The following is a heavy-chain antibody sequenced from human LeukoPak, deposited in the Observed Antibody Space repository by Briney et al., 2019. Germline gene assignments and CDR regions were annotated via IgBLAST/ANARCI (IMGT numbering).Heavy chain of an antibody. CDR2: ISGSGGST. CDR3: AKRDSAGLYYFDY. J-gene: IGHJ4*02. CDR1: GSSVTSSH. D-gene: IGHD5-18*01. V-gene: IGHV3-23*01. Sequence: GGSLRLSWAASGSSVTSSHMSWVRQAPGKGLEWVSAISGSGGSTYYADSVKGRFTISRDKSKNTLYLQMNSLRAEDTAVYYCAKRDSAGLYYFDYWGQGTLVTVSS.